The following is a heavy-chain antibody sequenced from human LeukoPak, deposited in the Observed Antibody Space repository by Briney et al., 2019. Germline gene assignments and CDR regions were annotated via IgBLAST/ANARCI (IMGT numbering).Heavy chain of an antibody. CDR2: INPKGGGT. Sequence: ASVKVSCKASGYIFTYYYVHWVRQAPGQGLEWMGWINPKGGGTIYAQKLQGRVTMTRYTSITTAYMELSRLTSDDTAIYYCAREAVDSNSFDYWGQETLVTVSS. V-gene: IGHV1-2*02. J-gene: IGHJ4*02. D-gene: IGHD4-23*01. CDR3: AREAVDSNSFDY. CDR1: GYIFTYYY.